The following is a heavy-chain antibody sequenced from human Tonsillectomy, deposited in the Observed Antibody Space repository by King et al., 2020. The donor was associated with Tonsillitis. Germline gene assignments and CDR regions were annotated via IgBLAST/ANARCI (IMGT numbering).Heavy chain of an antibody. V-gene: IGHV2-26*01. CDR2: IFSNDRK. CDR3: ARLRSIAKWNDLNAWLLFDS. CDR1: GFSLTNTRMG. Sequence: TLKESGPVLVRPTETLTLTCTVSGFSLTNTRMGVSWIRQPPGKALEWLAHIFSNDRKSYNTSLKTRLTISKDPSKSQVALTMTNMDPVDTGTYYCARLRSIAKWNDLNAWLLFDSWGQGSLVTVSS. D-gene: IGHD1-1*01. J-gene: IGHJ4*02.